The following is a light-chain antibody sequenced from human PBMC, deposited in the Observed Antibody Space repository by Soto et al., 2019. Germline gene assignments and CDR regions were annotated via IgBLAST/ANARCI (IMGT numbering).Light chain of an antibody. CDR2: DVS. Sequence: QSVLTQPASVSGSPGQSITISCTGTSSDVGGYNYVSWYQQHPGKAPKLMIYDVSNRPSGVSNNFSGSRSGNTASLTISGLQAEDEADYYCSSYTSSSTVVFGGGTKLTVL. CDR3: SSYTSSSTVV. CDR1: SSDVGGYNY. J-gene: IGLJ2*01. V-gene: IGLV2-14*01.